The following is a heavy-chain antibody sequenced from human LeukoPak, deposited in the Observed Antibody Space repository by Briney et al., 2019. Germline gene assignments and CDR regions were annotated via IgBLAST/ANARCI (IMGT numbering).Heavy chain of an antibody. CDR1: GFTVSSNY. CDR3: AREGGYNVYFDY. CDR2: ISSSGSTK. V-gene: IGHV3-11*01. D-gene: IGHD5-24*01. Sequence: SGGSLRLSCAASGFTVSSNYMSWIRQAPGKGLEWVSYISSSGSTKYYADSVKGRFTISRDNAKNSLYLQMNSLRVEDTAVYYCAREGGYNVYFDYWGQGTLVTVSS. J-gene: IGHJ4*02.